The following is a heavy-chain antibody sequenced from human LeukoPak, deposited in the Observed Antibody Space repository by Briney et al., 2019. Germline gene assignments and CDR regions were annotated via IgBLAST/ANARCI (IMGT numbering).Heavy chain of an antibody. Sequence: SETLSLTCTVSGGSISSGGYYWSWIRQHPGKGLEWIGYIYYSGSTYYNPSLKSRVTISVDTSKNQFSLKLSSVTAADAAVYYCARAYGDCGRPDYWGQGTLVTVSS. V-gene: IGHV4-31*03. D-gene: IGHD4-17*01. J-gene: IGHJ4*02. CDR3: ARAYGDCGRPDY. CDR2: IYYSGST. CDR1: GGSISSGGYY.